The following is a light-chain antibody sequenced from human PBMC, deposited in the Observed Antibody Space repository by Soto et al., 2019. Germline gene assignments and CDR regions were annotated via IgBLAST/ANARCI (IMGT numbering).Light chain of an antibody. V-gene: IGLV1-40*01. CDR3: QSYDSSLSGSVI. J-gene: IGLJ2*01. CDR1: SSNIGAGYD. CDR2: GNI. Sequence: QLVLTQPPSVSGAPGQRVTISCTGSSSNIGAGYDVHWYQQLPGTAPKLLIYGNINRPSGVPDRFSGSKSGTSASLAITGLQAEDAADYYCQSYDSSLSGSVIFGGGTKLTVL.